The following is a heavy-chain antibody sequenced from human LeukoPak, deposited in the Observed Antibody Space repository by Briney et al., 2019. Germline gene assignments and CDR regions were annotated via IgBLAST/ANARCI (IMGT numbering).Heavy chain of an antibody. Sequence: PSETLSLTCTVSGGSISSYYWSWIRQPAGKGLEWIGRIYTSGSTNYNPSLKSRVTMSVDTSKNQFSLKLSSVTAADTAVYYCARERTIAVAGTSVFDPWGQGTLVTVSS. D-gene: IGHD6-19*01. J-gene: IGHJ5*02. CDR3: ARERTIAVAGTSVFDP. CDR2: IYTSGST. CDR1: GGSISSYY. V-gene: IGHV4-4*07.